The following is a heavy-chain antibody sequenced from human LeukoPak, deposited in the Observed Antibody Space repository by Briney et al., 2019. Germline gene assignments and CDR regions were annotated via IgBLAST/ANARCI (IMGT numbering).Heavy chain of an antibody. CDR3: ARLITGTTTAFDI. D-gene: IGHD1-7*01. V-gene: IGHV4-4*07. CDR2: VYTSGST. Sequence: SETLSLTCSVSGGSISGYYWTWSRQPAGRGLEWIGRVYTSGSTHYNPSLKTRLTMSVDTSKNQFSLKLSSVTAADTAVYYCARLITGTTTAFDIWGQGTTVTVSS. J-gene: IGHJ3*02. CDR1: GGSISGYY.